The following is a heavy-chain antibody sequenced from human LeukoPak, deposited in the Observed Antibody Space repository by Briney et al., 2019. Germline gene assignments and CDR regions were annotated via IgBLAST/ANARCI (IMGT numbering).Heavy chain of an antibody. CDR3: ARDGVGTAFDL. V-gene: IGHV3-30*01. CDR1: GFTFTNYA. Sequence: GGSLRLSCAASGFTFTNYAMGWVRQTPGKGLEWVAVVSYDGSGENYADSVNGRFTISRDNSKNTLYLQMNSLRAEDTAVFYCARDGVGTAFDLWGQGTMATVSS. CDR2: VSYDGSGE. D-gene: IGHD1-26*01. J-gene: IGHJ3*01.